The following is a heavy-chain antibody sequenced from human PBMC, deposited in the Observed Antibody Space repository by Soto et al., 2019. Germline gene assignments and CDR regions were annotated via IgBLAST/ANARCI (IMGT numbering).Heavy chain of an antibody. V-gene: IGHV1-2*02. CDR3: ARVKGYSYGYYFDY. J-gene: IGHJ4*02. CDR1: ACTFTVYY. Sequence: SVKVSCKSAACTFTVYYMHCLRHAPGQGLEWMGWINPNSGGTNYAQKLQGRVTMTTDTSTSTAYMELRSLRSDDTAVYYCARVKGYSYGYYFDYWGQGTLVTVSS. CDR2: INPNSGGT. D-gene: IGHD5-18*01.